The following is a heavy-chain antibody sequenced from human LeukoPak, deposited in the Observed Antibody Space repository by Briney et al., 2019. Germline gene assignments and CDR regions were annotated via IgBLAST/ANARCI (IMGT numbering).Heavy chain of an antibody. CDR1: GGSISSYY. CDR2: IYYSGST. V-gene: IGHV4-59*08. J-gene: IGHJ4*02. D-gene: IGHD2-8*01. Sequence: SETLSLTCTVSGGSISSYYWSWIRQPPGKGLEWIGYIYYSGSTNYNPSLKSRVTISVHTSKKQFSLKLTSVTAADTAVYYCARDRACSNGVCSYFDYWGQGTVVTVSS. CDR3: ARDRACSNGVCSYFDY.